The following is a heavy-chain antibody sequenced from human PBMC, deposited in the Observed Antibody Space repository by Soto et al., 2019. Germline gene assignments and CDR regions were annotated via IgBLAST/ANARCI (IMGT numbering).Heavy chain of an antibody. CDR2: IGTAADT. CDR1: GFTFSSYD. CDR3: ARVLAAAGTYYDSIDV. D-gene: IGHD6-13*01. J-gene: IGHJ6*03. V-gene: IGHV3-13*01. Sequence: EVKLVESGGGLVQPGGSLRLSCAASGFTFSSYDMHWVRQATGKGLEWVSAIGTAADTYYPGSVKGRFTISSENAKNSLYLQKNSLRAGDTTVYYCARVLAAAGTYYDSIDVWGKVTMVTVSS.